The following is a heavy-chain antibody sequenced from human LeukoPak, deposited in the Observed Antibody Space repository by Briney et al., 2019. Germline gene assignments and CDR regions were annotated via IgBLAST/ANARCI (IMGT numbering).Heavy chain of an antibody. V-gene: IGHV4-34*01. D-gene: IGHD3-3*01. J-gene: IGHJ4*02. Sequence: SETLSLTCAVYGGSFSGYYRSWIRPSPGQGLGWIGEINYSGSTNYNPTLKRRVTISVDTSKNQFSLKLSTVTAADTAVYYCASAPSSDFWSGYGFHYWAQGTLLSVSS. CDR2: INYSGST. CDR1: GGSFSGYY. CDR3: ASAPSSDFWSGYGFHY.